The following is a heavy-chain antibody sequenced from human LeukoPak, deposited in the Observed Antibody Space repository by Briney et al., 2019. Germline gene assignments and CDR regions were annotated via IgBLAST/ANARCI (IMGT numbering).Heavy chain of an antibody. J-gene: IGHJ5*02. CDR3: ARGWFDP. CDR1: GFIFSDYW. V-gene: IGHV3-7*01. CDR2: IKYDGSEK. Sequence: GGSLRLSCEASGFIFSDYWMTWVRQAPGKGLEWVANIKYDGSEKYCVDSLKGRFTIARDNAKNSLYLQMNSLRAEDTAVYYCARGWFDPWGQGTLVTVSS.